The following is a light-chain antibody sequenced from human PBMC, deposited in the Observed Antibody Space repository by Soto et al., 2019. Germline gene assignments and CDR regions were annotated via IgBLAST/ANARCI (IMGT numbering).Light chain of an antibody. Sequence: EIVLTQSPVTLSSSPGERATLSCRASQSVGSDLVWYQQKPGQAPRLLIDGASTRATGIPARFSGSGSGTDFTLTISSLEPEDFAVYYCQQRSNWPLTFGPGTKVEIK. CDR1: QSVGSD. CDR3: QQRSNWPLT. V-gene: IGKV3-11*01. J-gene: IGKJ3*01. CDR2: GAS.